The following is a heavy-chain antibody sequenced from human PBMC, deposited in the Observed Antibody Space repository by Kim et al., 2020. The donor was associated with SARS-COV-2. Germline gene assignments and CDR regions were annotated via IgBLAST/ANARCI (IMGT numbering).Heavy chain of an antibody. CDR1: GYTFTSYA. D-gene: IGHD6-13*01. CDR2: INAGNGNT. Sequence: DSVKVSCKASGYTFTSYAMHWVRQAPGQRLEWMGWINAGNGNTKYSQKFQGRVTITRDTSASTAYMELSSLRSEDTAVYYCARLYSSSWYDYWGQGTLVTVSS. V-gene: IGHV1-3*01. J-gene: IGHJ4*02. CDR3: ARLYSSSWYDY.